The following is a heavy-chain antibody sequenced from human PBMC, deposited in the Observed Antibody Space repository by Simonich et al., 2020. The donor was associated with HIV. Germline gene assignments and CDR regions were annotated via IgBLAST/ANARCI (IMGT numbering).Heavy chain of an antibody. CDR1: GGSFSGYY. J-gene: IGHJ4*02. Sequence: QLQLQESGPGLVKPSETLSLTCAVYGGSFSGYYWSWIRQPPGKGLEWIGEINHSGITNYNPSLKSRIAMSRDTSKNQSSLKLSSVTAADTAVYYCARHVAGADIDYWGQGTLVTVSS. CDR3: ARHVAGADIDY. D-gene: IGHD2-15*01. CDR2: INHSGIT. V-gene: IGHV4-34*10.